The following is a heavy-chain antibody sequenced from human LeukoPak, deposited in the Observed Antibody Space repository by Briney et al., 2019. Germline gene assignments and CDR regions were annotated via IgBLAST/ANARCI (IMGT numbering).Heavy chain of an antibody. D-gene: IGHD2-2*01. CDR1: GFTFSSYW. CDR2: IKQDGSEK. V-gene: IGHV3-7*01. J-gene: IGHJ4*02. CDR3: ARVLYCSSTSCYGRIYFDY. Sequence: QTGGSLRLSCAASGFTFSSYWMSWVRQAPGKGLEWVANIKQDGSEKYYVDSVKGRFTISRDNAKNSLYLQMSSLRAEDTAVYYCARVLYCSSTSCYGRIYFDYWGQGTLVTVSS.